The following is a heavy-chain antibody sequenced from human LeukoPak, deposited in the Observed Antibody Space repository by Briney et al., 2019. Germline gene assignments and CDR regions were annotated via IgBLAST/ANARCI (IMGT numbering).Heavy chain of an antibody. CDR1: GFTFSGYW. CDR3: ARDRGVTGY. Sequence: AGGSLRLSCAASGFTFSGYWMSWVRQAPGKGLEWVANIKQDGSEKYYVDSVKGRFTISRDNAKNSLYLQMNSLRAEDTAVYYCARDRGVTGYWGQGTLVIVSS. V-gene: IGHV3-7*01. J-gene: IGHJ4*02. CDR2: IKQDGSEK. D-gene: IGHD2-8*02.